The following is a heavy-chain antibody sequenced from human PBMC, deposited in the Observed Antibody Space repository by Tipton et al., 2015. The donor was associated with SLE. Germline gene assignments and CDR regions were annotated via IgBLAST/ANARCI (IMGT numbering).Heavy chain of an antibody. V-gene: IGHV4-59*12. CDR2: IYYSGST. CDR1: GGSISSYY. CDR3: ARGRLRLGY. Sequence: TLSLTCTVSGGSISSYYWSWIRQPPGKGLEWIGYIYYSGSTNYNPSLKSRVTISVDTSKNQFSLKLSSVTAADTAVYYCARGRLRLGYWGQGTLVTVSS. J-gene: IGHJ4*02. D-gene: IGHD5-12*01.